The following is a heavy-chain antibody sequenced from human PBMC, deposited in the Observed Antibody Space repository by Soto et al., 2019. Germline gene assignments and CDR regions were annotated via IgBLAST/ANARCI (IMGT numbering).Heavy chain of an antibody. CDR3: VNVGDSSGYPYLYYYYGMDV. Sequence: PGGSLRLSCSASGFTFSSYAMHWVRQAPGKGLEYVSAISSNGGSTYYADSVKGRFTISRDNSKNTLYLQMSSPRAEDTAVYYCVNVGDSSGYPYLYYYYGMDVWGQGTTVTVSS. J-gene: IGHJ6*02. CDR1: GFTFSSYA. CDR2: ISSNGGST. D-gene: IGHD3-22*01. V-gene: IGHV3-64D*08.